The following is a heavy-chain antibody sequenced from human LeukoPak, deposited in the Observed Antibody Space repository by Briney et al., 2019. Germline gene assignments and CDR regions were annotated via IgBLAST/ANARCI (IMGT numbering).Heavy chain of an antibody. CDR1: GGSFSGYQ. CDR2: IDHSGST. J-gene: IGHJ4*02. CDR3: ASRRGDYNYYFNS. D-gene: IGHD5-24*01. Sequence: PSETLSLTCAVYGGSFSGYQWSWIRQPPGKGLEWIGEIDHSGSTNYNPSLKNRVTISVDTSKNQFSLKVTSVIVADTALYYCASRRGDYNYYFNSWGQGTLVTVSS. V-gene: IGHV4-34*01.